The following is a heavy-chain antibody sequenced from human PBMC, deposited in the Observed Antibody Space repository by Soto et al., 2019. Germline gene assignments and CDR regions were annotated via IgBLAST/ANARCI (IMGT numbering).Heavy chain of an antibody. V-gene: IGHV5-51*01. CDR3: PFTPTWPTNRFDP. D-gene: IGHD5-12*01. CDR2: IYPGDSDT. J-gene: IGHJ5*02. CDR1: GYSFTSYW. Sequence: GESLKISCKGSGYSFTSYWIGWVRQMPGKGLEWMGIIYPGDSDTRYSPSFQGQVTISADKSISTAYLQWSSLKASDTAMYYCPFTPTWPTNRFDPWGQGTLVSVS.